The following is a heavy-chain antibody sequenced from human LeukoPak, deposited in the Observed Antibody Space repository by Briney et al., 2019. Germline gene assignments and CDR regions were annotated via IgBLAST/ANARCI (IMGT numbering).Heavy chain of an antibody. J-gene: IGHJ4*02. CDR2: MNPNSGNT. CDR3: VRGTKSDYYDSSARGTFDY. CDR1: GYTFSNHD. D-gene: IGHD3-22*01. Sequence: VASVKVSCKASGYTFSNHDINWVRQATGQGLEWMGWMNPNSGNTGYGQKFQGRVTMTSYTSITTAYMELSSLRSEDTAVYYCVRGTKSDYYDSSARGTFDYWSQGTLVTVSS. V-gene: IGHV1-8*01.